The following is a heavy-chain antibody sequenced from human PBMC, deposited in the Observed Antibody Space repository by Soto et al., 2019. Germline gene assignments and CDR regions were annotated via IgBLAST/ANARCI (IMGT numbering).Heavy chain of an antibody. CDR3: AREITGYDILTGYPDAFDI. CDR1: GFTFSSYS. CDR2: ISSSSSYI. Sequence: PGGSLRLSCAASGFTFSSYSMNGVRQATGKGLEWVSFISSSSSYIYYADSVKGRFTISRDNAKNSLYLQMNSLRAEDTAVYYCAREITGYDILTGYPDAFDIWGQGTMVTVSS. J-gene: IGHJ3*02. V-gene: IGHV3-21*01. D-gene: IGHD3-9*01.